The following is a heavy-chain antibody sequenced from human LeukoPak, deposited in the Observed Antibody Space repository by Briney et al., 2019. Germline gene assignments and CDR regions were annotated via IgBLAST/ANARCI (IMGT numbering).Heavy chain of an antibody. V-gene: IGHV5-51*01. Sequence: GESLKISCKGSGYTFSNYWIGWVRQMPGKGLEWMGIIYPGDSDTRYSPSFQGQVTISADKSINTAYLQWSSLKASDTAMYYCARLLYYFDSSGYYYAPKAFDIWGQGTMVTVSS. J-gene: IGHJ3*02. CDR2: IYPGDSDT. D-gene: IGHD3-22*01. CDR1: GYTFSNYW. CDR3: ARLLYYFDSSGYYYAPKAFDI.